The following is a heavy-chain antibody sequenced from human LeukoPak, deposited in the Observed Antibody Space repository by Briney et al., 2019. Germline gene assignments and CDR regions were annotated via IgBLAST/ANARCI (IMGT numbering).Heavy chain of an antibody. CDR1: GGTFSSYA. CDR3: ARRYCSSTSCYLGAFDI. J-gene: IGHJ3*02. V-gene: IGHV1-69*06. CDR2: IIPIFGTA. Sequence: SVKVSRKASGGTFSSYAISWVRQAPGQGLEWMGGIIPIFGTANYAQKFQGRVTITADKSTSTAYMELSSLRSEDTAVYYCARRYCSSTSCYLGAFDIWGQGTMVPVSS. D-gene: IGHD2-2*01.